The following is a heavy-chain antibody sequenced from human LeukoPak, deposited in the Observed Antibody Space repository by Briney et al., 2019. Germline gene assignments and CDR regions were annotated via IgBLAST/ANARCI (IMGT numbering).Heavy chain of an antibody. J-gene: IGHJ4*02. D-gene: IGHD6-25*01. Sequence: SETLSLTCTVSGGSISSSSYYWGWIRQPPGKGLEWIGSIYYSGSTYYNPSLKSRVTISVDTSKNQFSLKLSSVTAADTAVYYCARAETLAAIYFDFWGQGRLVTVSS. CDR1: GGSISSSSYY. V-gene: IGHV4-39*01. CDR3: ARAETLAAIYFDF. CDR2: IYYSGST.